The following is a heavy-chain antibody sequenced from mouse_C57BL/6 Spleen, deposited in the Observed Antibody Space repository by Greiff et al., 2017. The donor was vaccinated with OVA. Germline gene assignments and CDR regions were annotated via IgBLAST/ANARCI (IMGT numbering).Heavy chain of an antibody. CDR2: IDPSDSYT. J-gene: IGHJ2*01. D-gene: IGHD1-1*01. Sequence: QVQLQQPGAELVMPGASVKLSCKASGYTFTSYWMHWVKQRPGQGLEWIGEIDPSDSYTNYNQKFKGKSTLTVDKSSSTAYMQLSSRTSEDSAVYYCARRRPYYGSPFDYWGQGTTLTVSS. CDR3: ARRRPYYGSPFDY. V-gene: IGHV1-69*01. CDR1: GYTFTSYW.